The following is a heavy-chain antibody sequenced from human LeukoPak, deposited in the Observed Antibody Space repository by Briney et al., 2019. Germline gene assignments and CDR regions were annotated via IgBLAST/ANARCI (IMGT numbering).Heavy chain of an antibody. J-gene: IGHJ4*02. CDR1: GFTFSDYY. V-gene: IGHV3-11*04. CDR2: ISSNGSTI. Sequence: GGSLRLSCAAAGFTFSDYYMSWIRQSPGKGLEWVSYISSNGSTIYYADSVKGRFTISRDNAKNSLYLQMNSLRAEDTAVYYCASGRGYSYGTQIDYWGQGTLVTVSS. D-gene: IGHD5-18*01. CDR3: ASGRGYSYGTQIDY.